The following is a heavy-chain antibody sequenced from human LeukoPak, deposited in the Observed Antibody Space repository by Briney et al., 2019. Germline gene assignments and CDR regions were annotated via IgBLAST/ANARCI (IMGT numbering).Heavy chain of an antibody. J-gene: IGHJ5*02. Sequence: ASVKVSCKASGYTFTSYGISWVRQAPGQGLEWMGIINPSSGNTIYAQKFQGSVTMTRDTSTSTVYMELSSLRSEDTAVYYCASTYGSGSGFDPWGQGTLVTVSS. CDR3: ASTYGSGSGFDP. CDR2: INPSSGNT. V-gene: IGHV1-46*01. CDR1: GYTFTSYG. D-gene: IGHD3-10*01.